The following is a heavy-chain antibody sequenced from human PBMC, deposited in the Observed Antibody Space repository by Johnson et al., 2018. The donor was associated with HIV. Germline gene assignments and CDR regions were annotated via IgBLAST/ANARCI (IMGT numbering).Heavy chain of an antibody. J-gene: IGHJ3*01. CDR1: GFTFSSYG. V-gene: IGHV3-30*03. Sequence: QVHLVESGGDVVQPGRSLRLSCAASGFTFSSYGMHWVRQAPGKGLDWVADISYDGSNKYYADSLMGRFTISRANSKNSLYLQMNSLRPEDTAVYYCGKGSRAGAVYVFLGGGPGAFEFLGQGTMVNVSS. D-gene: IGHD3-3*01. CDR2: ISYDGSNK. CDR3: GKGSRAGAVYVFLGGGPGAFEF.